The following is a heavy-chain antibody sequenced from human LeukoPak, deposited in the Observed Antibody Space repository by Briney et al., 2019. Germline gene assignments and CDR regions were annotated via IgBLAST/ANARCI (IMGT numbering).Heavy chain of an antibody. V-gene: IGHV3-7*01. D-gene: IGHD3-10*01. CDR2: IKQDGSEK. Sequence: SGGYLRLSCAASGFTFSSYWMSWVRQAPGKGLEWVANIKQDGSEKYYVDSVKGRFTISRDNAKNSLYLQMNSLRAEDTAVYYCARGTYGSGSYINRNWGQGTLVTVSS. J-gene: IGHJ4*02. CDR3: ARGTYGSGSYINRN. CDR1: GFTFSSYW.